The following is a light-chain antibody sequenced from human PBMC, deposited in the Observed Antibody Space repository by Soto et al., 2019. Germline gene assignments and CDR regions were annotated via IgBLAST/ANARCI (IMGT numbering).Light chain of an antibody. J-gene: IGKJ1*01. CDR2: KAS. CDR1: QSITDG. V-gene: IGKV1-5*03. Sequence: DIQMTQSPSTLSASVGDRVTITCRASQSITDGLAWYQQKPGKAPKFLIYKASNLEGGVPSRFSGSGSGTEFTLTISSVQPDDFATYYCQYWDDYSWTFGQGTKMEIK. CDR3: QYWDDYSWT.